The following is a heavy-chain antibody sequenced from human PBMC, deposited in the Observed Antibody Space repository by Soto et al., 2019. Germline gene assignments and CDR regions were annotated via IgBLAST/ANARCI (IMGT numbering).Heavy chain of an antibody. D-gene: IGHD3-22*01. CDR2: IYYSGST. CDR3: ARSLIVVGPGWFDP. J-gene: IGHJ5*02. V-gene: IGHV4-59*01. CDR1: GGSISSYY. Sequence: PSETLSLTCTVSGGSISSYYWSWIRQPPGKGLEWIGYIYYSGSTNYNPSLKSRVTISVDTSKNQFSLKLSSVTAADTAVYYCARSLIVVGPGWFDPWGQGTLVTAPQ.